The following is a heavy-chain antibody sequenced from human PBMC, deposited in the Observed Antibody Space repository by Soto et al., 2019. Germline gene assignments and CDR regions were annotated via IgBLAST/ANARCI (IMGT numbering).Heavy chain of an antibody. CDR3: ARHGHNIYGFDV. Sequence: QVQLHESGPGLVKPSVTLSLPCAVSGGSVDRVNWYRWVRQPPGKGLEWIGEMHPTGSTNYNPWHTGPVSISMDKSRNQVSLTVTSVTSADTAVYYCARHGHNIYGFDVWGQGTTVTVSS. V-gene: IGHV4-4*02. J-gene: IGHJ6*02. CDR2: MHPTGST. D-gene: IGHD5-12*01. CDR1: GGSVDRVNW.